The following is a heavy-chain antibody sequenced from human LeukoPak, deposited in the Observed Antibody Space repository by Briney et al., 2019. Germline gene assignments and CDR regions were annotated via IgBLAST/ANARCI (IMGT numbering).Heavy chain of an antibody. D-gene: IGHD3-3*01. CDR3: ARDQIFGVVITPRGVTPYNWFDP. J-gene: IGHJ5*02. Sequence: ASVKVPCKASGGTFSSYAISWVRQAPGQGLEWMGGIIPIFGTANYAQKFQGRVTITADESTSTAYMELSSLRSEDTAVYYCARDQIFGVVITPRGVTPYNWFDPWGQGTLVTVSS. V-gene: IGHV1-69*13. CDR2: IIPIFGTA. CDR1: GGTFSSYA.